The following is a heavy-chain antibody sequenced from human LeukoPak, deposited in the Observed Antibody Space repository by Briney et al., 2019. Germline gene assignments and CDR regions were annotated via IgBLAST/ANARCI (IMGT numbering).Heavy chain of an antibody. CDR1: GGTFSSYA. J-gene: IGHJ4*02. V-gene: IGHV1-69*01. D-gene: IGHD3-22*01. CDR2: IIPIFGTA. CDR3: ARGGLKNVARRSSGYDY. Sequence: ASVKVSCKASGGTFSSYAISWVRQAPGQGLEWMGGIIPIFGTANYAQKFQGRVTITADESTSIAYMELSSLRSEDTAVYYCARGGLKNVARRSSGYDYWGQGTLVTVSS.